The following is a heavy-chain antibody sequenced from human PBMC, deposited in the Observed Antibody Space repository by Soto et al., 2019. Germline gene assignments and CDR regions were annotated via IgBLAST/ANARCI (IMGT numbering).Heavy chain of an antibody. Sequence: PSGTLSLTCTVSGGSISSGDYYWSWIRQPPGKGLEWIGYIYYSGSTYYNPSLKSRVTISVDTSKNQFSLKLSSVTAADTAVYYCARSSRKIAARSPDYWGQGTLVTVSS. CDR1: GGSISSGDYY. CDR2: IYYSGST. CDR3: ARSSRKIAARSPDY. J-gene: IGHJ4*02. V-gene: IGHV4-30-4*01. D-gene: IGHD6-6*01.